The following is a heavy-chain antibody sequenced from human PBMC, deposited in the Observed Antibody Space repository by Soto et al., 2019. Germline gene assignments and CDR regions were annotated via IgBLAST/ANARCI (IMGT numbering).Heavy chain of an antibody. CDR1: GDSVSSNSAG. J-gene: IGHJ4*01. D-gene: IGHD1-26*01. V-gene: IGHV6-1*01. CDR2: TYYRSKWYY. CDR3: ARGEQYSGRIFDY. Sequence: SQTLSLTCAITGDSVSSNSAGLSWVRQSPSRGLEWLGRTYYRSKWYYEYAVSVRGRITINPDTSKNQYSLQLNSVTPEDTAVYFCARGEQYSGRIFDYWGQGTLVTVS.